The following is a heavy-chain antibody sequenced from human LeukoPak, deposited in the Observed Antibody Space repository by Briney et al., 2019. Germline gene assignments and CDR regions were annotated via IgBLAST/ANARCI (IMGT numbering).Heavy chain of an antibody. CDR1: GFTFSSHG. Sequence: QSGTSLRLSCAASGFTFSSHGIHWVRQAPGKGLQWVAVVSSDGGTTYYADSVKGRFTISRDNSKNTMYLQMNSLRAEDTAMYYCTKEGASGSRYNFDYWGQGTLVTVSS. CDR3: TKEGASGSRYNFDY. J-gene: IGHJ4*02. CDR2: VSSDGGTT. D-gene: IGHD1-26*01. V-gene: IGHV3-30*18.